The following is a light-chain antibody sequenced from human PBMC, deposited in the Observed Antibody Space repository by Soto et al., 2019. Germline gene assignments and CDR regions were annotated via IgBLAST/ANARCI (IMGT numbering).Light chain of an antibody. CDR2: EIN. CDR1: SSDVGAYDY. V-gene: IGLV2-8*01. J-gene: IGLJ1*01. Sequence: QSALTQPPSASGSPGQSVTISCTGTSSDVGAYDYVSWYQQHPGKAPKLMIYEINKRPSGVPDRFSGSKSGNTASLTASGLQAEGEADYYCSSFAGSNNFPYVFGTGTKVTVL. CDR3: SSFAGSNNFPYV.